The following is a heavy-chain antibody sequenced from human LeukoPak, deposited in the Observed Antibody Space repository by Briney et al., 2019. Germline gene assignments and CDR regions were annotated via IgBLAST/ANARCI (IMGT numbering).Heavy chain of an antibody. Sequence: GGSLRLSCAASGFTFSSYAMSWVRQAPGKGLEWVSAISGSGGSTYYADSVKGRFTISRDNSKNTLYLQMNSLRAEDTAVYYCAKDIYGSGSYYIYAFDIWGQGTMVTVSS. D-gene: IGHD3-10*01. CDR1: GFTFSSYA. V-gene: IGHV3-23*01. CDR3: AKDIYGSGSYYIYAFDI. J-gene: IGHJ3*02. CDR2: ISGSGGST.